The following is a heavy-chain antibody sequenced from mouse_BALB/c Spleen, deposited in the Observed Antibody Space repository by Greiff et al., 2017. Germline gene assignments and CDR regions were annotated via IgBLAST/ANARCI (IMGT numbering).Heavy chain of an antibody. J-gene: IGHJ4*01. V-gene: IGHV2-2*02. CDR2: IWSGGST. D-gene: IGHD1-1*01. CDR1: GFSLTSYG. CDR3: ARNTDYGRYAMDY. Sequence: VKVEESGPGLVQPSQSLSITCTVSGFSLTSYGVHWVRQSPGKGLEWLGVIWSGGSTDYNAAFISRLSISKDNSKSQVFFKMNSLQANDTAIYYCARNTDYGRYAMDYWGQGTSVTVSS.